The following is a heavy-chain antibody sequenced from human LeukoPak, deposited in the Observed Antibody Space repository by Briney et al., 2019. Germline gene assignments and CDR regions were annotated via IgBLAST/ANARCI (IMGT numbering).Heavy chain of an antibody. CDR1: GGSISSSNW. Sequence: NPSGTLSLTCAVSGGSISSSNWWSWVRQPPGKGLEWIGEIYHSGSTNYNPSLKSRVTISVDKSKNQFSLKLSSVTAADTAVYYCARTMKSSHYYYGMDVWGQGTTVTVSS. CDR2: IYHSGST. CDR3: ARTMKSSHYYYGMDV. V-gene: IGHV4-4*02. J-gene: IGHJ6*02. D-gene: IGHD3-22*01.